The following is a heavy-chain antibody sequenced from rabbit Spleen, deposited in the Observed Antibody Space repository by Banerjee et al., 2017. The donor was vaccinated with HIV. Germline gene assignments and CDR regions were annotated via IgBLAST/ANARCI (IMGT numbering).Heavy chain of an antibody. CDR1: GFTISSYH. V-gene: IGHV1S40*01. Sequence: QSLEESGGDLVTPGGTLTLTCKASGFTISSYHMCWVRQAPGKGLEWIARIDPDSSGSTYYASWAKGRFTISKTSSTTVTLQMTSLTVADTATYFCARDLTDVIGWNFGWWGPGTLVTVS. D-gene: IGHD1-1*01. CDR3: ARDLTDVIGWNFGW. J-gene: IGHJ4*01. CDR2: IDPDSSGST.